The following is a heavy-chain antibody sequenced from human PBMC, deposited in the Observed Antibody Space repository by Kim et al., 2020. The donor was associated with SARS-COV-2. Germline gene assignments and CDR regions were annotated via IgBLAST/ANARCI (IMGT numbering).Heavy chain of an antibody. D-gene: IGHD2-21*01. CDR3: ARDRGGEGGYAFDI. CDR1: GGSISSGGYY. J-gene: IGHJ3*02. V-gene: IGHV4-31*03. Sequence: SETLSLTCTVSGGSISSGGYYWSWIRQHPGKGLEWIGYIYYSGSTYYNPSLKSRVTISVDTSKNQFSLKLSSVTAADTAVYYCARDRGGEGGYAFDIWGQGTMVTVSS. CDR2: IYYSGST.